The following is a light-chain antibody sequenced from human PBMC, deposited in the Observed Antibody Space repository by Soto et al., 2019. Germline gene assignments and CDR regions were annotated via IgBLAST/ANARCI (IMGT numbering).Light chain of an antibody. V-gene: IGLV1-44*01. CDR1: SSNIGSNT. CDR3: AAGDDSLNGFV. CDR2: SNN. J-gene: IGLJ1*01. Sequence: QSVLTQPPSASGTPGQRVTISCSGSSSNIGSNTVNWYQQLPGTAPKLLIYSNNQRPSGVPDRFSGSKSGTSASLAISGRQSEDEAVYYCAAGDDSLNGFVFGTGTKVTVL.